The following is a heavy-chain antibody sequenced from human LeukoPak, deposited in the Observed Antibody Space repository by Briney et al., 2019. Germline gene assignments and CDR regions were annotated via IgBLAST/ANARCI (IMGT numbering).Heavy chain of an antibody. CDR2: INAGNGNT. CDR1: GYTFTSYA. Sequence: ASVKVSCKASGYTFTSYAMHWVRQAPGQRLEWMGWINAGNGNTKYSQKFQGRVTIIRDTPASTAYMELSSLRSEDTAVYYCARDFIAVGGRPLIYWGQGTLVTVSS. J-gene: IGHJ4*02. V-gene: IGHV1-3*01. CDR3: ARDFIAVGGRPLIY. D-gene: IGHD6-19*01.